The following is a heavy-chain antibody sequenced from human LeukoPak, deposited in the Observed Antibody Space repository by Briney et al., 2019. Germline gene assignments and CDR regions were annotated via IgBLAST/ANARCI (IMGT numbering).Heavy chain of an antibody. V-gene: IGHV4-59*13. CDR2: IYYSGST. Sequence: SETLSPTCTVSGGSISSYYWSWIRQPPGKGLEWIGYIYYSGSTNYNPSLKSRVTISEDTSKNQFSLKLSSVTAADTAVYYCARGYSYGYGGSYYFDYWGQGTLVTVSS. D-gene: IGHD5-18*01. CDR3: ARGYSYGYGGSYYFDY. CDR1: GGSISSYY. J-gene: IGHJ4*02.